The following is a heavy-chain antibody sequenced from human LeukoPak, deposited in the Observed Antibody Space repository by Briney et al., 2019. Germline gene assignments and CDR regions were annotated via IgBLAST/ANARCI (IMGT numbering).Heavy chain of an antibody. V-gene: IGHV1-18*01. CDR3: AKVPNWFDP. Sequence: LEWMGCISAYNGNTNYAQKLQGRVTMTTDTSTSTAYMELRSLRSDDTAVYYCAKVPNWFDPWGQGTLVTVSS. J-gene: IGHJ5*02. CDR2: ISAYNGNT.